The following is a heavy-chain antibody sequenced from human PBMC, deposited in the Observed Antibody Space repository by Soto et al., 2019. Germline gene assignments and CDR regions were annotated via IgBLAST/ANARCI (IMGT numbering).Heavy chain of an antibody. D-gene: IGHD3-10*01. V-gene: IGHV1-46*01. Sequence: QVHLVQSGAEVKRPGVSVKVSCKASGYTFSNYYMHWVRQVPGHGLEWMGIINPSGGGTTYAQRVRGRLTVTRDTSTSTVYMELSRLRSDDTAIYFCARAPQYGSACYFYNFWGQGTLVTVSS. J-gene: IGHJ4*02. CDR2: INPSGGGT. CDR1: GYTFSNYY. CDR3: ARAPQYGSACYFYNF.